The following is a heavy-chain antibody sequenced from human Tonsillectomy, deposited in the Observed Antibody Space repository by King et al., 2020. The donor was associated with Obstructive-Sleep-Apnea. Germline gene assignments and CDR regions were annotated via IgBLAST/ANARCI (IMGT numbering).Heavy chain of an antibody. J-gene: IGHJ4*01. CDR2: ISYDGSNK. Sequence: VQLVESGGGVVQPGRSLRLSCAASGFTFSSYAMHWVRQAPGKGLEWVAVISYDGSNKYYADSVKGRFTISRDNSKNTLYLQMNSLRAEDTAVYYCARADDILTGYYGSLDYWGHGTLVTVSS. V-gene: IGHV3-30*04. D-gene: IGHD3-9*01. CDR1: GFTFSSYA. CDR3: ARADDILTGYYGSLDY.